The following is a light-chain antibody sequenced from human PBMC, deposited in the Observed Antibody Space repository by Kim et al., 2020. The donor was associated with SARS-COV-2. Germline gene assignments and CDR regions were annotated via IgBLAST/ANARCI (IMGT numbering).Light chain of an antibody. Sequence: TGEKATLPCSAKQSLSSPYLACYQQRHGQAPSLLISRASLRATGVPDRFSGSGSGTDFTLTISRVETEDSAMYYCQQYDRPPVTFGPGTKVDIK. CDR2: RAS. V-gene: IGKV3-20*01. J-gene: IGKJ3*01. CDR1: QSLSSPY. CDR3: QQYDRPPVT.